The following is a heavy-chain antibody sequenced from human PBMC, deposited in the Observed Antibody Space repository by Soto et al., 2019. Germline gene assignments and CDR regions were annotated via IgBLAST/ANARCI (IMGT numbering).Heavy chain of an antibody. CDR3: ARDSSLLCTGGTCYLQEAFDI. Sequence: EVQLVESGGGQVKPGGSLRLSCAASGFTFNTYTMNWVRQAPGKGLEWVSSISSTSTYIYYADSVRGRFTISRDNAGNSLYLQMSSLRAEDSAVYYCARDSSLLCTGGTCYLQEAFDIWGQGTTVTVSS. CDR1: GFTFNTYT. CDR2: ISSTSTYI. J-gene: IGHJ3*02. V-gene: IGHV3-21*01. D-gene: IGHD2-8*02.